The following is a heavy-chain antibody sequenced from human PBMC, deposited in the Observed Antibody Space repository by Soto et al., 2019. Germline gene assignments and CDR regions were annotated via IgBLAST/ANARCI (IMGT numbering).Heavy chain of an antibody. CDR3: TRGPRSTSTGTGAF. Sequence: GGSLRLSCAASGFTFSMYWMHWVRQVPGKGPEWVSRINDDGISTNYADSVKGRFTISRDNAKNTLYLQMNALRVEGTAVYYCTRGPRSTSTGTGAFWGQGTLVTVSS. CDR2: INDDGIST. J-gene: IGHJ4*02. CDR1: GFTFSMYW. V-gene: IGHV3-74*01. D-gene: IGHD1-1*01.